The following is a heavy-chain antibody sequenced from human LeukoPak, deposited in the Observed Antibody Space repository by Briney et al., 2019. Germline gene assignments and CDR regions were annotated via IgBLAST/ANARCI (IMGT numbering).Heavy chain of an antibody. CDR1: GYTFTIYG. Sequence: GASVKVSCRASGYTFTIYGISWVRQAPGQGLEWMGWISAYNGNTNYAQKLQGRVTMTTDTSTSTAYMELRSLRSDDTAVYYCARVSGGYYSWYFDYCGQGTLVTVSS. CDR2: ISAYNGNT. CDR3: ARVSGGYYSWYFDY. J-gene: IGHJ4*02. D-gene: IGHD3-22*01. V-gene: IGHV1-18*01.